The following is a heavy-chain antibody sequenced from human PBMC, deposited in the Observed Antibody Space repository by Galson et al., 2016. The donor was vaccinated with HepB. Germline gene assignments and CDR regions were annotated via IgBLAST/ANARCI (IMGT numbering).Heavy chain of an antibody. CDR3: AKDWGFWNYDSSGTLDY. Sequence: SLRLSCAASGFTFSSYAMSWVRQAPGKGLEWVSAISGSGDRTYYADSVKGRFTISRDNSKNTLYLQMNSLRAEDTAVYFCAKDWGFWNYDSSGTLDYWGHGTLITVSS. D-gene: IGHD3-22*01. CDR2: ISGSGDRT. CDR1: GFTFSSYA. V-gene: IGHV3-23*01. J-gene: IGHJ4*01.